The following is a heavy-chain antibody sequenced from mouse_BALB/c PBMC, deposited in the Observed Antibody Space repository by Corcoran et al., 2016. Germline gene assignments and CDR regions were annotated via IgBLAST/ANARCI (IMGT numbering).Heavy chain of an antibody. CDR2: INPDSSTI. V-gene: IGHV4-1*02. D-gene: IGHD3-1*01. CDR1: GFDFSRYW. J-gene: IGHJ2*01. Sequence: EVKLLESGGGLVQPGGSLKLSCAASGFDFSRYWVSWVRQAPGKGLEWIGEINPDSSTINYTPSLKDKFIISRDNAKNTLYLQMSKVRSEDTALYYCARQLGETFDYWGQGTTLTVSS. CDR3: ARQLGETFDY.